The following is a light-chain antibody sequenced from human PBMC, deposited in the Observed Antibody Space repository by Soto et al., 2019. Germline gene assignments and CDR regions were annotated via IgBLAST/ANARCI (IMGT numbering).Light chain of an antibody. CDR3: SSYTTRTTLYV. CDR2: EVS. CDR1: SSDVGSYNY. V-gene: IGLV2-14*01. Sequence: QSFLTQPASVSGSAGQSITISCAGTSSDVGSYNYVSWYQLHPGKAPKLMIYEVSNRPSGVSNRFSGSKSGDTASLTISGLQAEDEADYYCSSYTTRTTLYVFGTGTKVTVL. J-gene: IGLJ1*01.